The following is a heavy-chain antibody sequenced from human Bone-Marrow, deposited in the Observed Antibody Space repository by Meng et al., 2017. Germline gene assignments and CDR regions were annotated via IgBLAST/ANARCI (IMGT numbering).Heavy chain of an antibody. CDR2: INPNSGGT. D-gene: IGHD5-12*01. Sequence: QVQLVQVGAEVKKPGASVTVSCKASGYTFTGYYINWLRQAPGQGLEWMGRINPNSGGTNYAQNVQGMVTMSSDTSISTVYMVLSRLTSDDTAVYYCASDSTSAYEDSWGQGTLVTVSS. CDR3: ASDSTSAYEDS. V-gene: IGHV1-2*06. CDR1: GYTFTGYY. J-gene: IGHJ4*02.